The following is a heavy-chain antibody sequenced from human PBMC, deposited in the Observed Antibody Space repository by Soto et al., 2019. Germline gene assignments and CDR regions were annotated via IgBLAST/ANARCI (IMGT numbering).Heavy chain of an antibody. D-gene: IGHD3-10*01. CDR3: AKDTGRAAQMDV. Sequence: EVQLLESGGGLVKPGGSLRLSCAASGFTLTNFDMNWVRQAPGKGLEWVSSISVLGNTFYADYVKGRFTISRDKSTSTLYIEMDSLGSEDTARYYCAKDTGRAAQMDVWGPGTTVTVFS. CDR1: GFTLTNFD. CDR2: ISVLGNT. V-gene: IGHV3-23*01. J-gene: IGHJ6*02.